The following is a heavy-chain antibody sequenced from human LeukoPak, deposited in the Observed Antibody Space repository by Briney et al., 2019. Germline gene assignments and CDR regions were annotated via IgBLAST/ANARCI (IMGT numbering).Heavy chain of an antibody. J-gene: IGHJ4*02. CDR2: ISAYNGNT. D-gene: IGHD3-3*01. Sequence: ASVKVSCKASGYTFTSYGISWVRQAPGQGLEWMGWISAYNGNTNYAQKLQGRVTMTTDTSTSTAYVELRSLRSDDTAVYYCARARITIFGVVDIDYWGQGTLVTVSS. V-gene: IGHV1-18*01. CDR3: ARARITIFGVVDIDY. CDR1: GYTFTSYG.